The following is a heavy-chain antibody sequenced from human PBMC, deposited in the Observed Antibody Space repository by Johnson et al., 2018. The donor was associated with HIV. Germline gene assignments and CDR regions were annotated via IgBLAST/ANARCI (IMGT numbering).Heavy chain of an antibody. CDR3: AREQELIGERAFDI. CDR1: GFTFSSYW. V-gene: IGHV3-7*01. Sequence: VQLVEFGGGVVQPGRSLRLSCAASGFTFSSYWMSWVRQAPGKGLEWVANIKQDGSEKYYVDSVKGRFTISRDNAKNSLYLQMNSLRAEDTAVYYCAREQELIGERAFDIWGQGTMVTVSS. D-gene: IGHD6-13*01. J-gene: IGHJ3*02. CDR2: IKQDGSEK.